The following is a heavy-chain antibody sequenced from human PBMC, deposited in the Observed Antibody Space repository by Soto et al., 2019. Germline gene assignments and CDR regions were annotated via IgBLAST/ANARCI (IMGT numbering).Heavy chain of an antibody. CDR2: TYYSGEWLGNMYSSGTT. D-gene: IGHD3-16*02. CDR3: ARNGYTYGLDV. CDR1: GGSITSNGYY. J-gene: IGHJ6*02. V-gene: IGHV4-31*03. Sequence: QVQLQESGPGLVKPSQTLSLTCTVSGGSITSNGYYWSWIRQHPGNALEWIGYTYYSGEWLGNMYSSGTTFYNPSLKSRVSISVDTSANQFSLKLTSVTAADTAVYFCARNGYTYGLDVWGQGTTVTVSS.